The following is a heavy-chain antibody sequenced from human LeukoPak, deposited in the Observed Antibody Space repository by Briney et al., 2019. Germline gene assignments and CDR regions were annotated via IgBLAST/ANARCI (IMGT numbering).Heavy chain of an antibody. CDR3: ARRPAGYYGSGTPQRWFDP. Sequence: SETLSLTCTVSGGSFSGYYWSWIRQPPGKGLEWIGEINHSGSTNYNPSLKSRVTISVDTSKNQFSLKLSSVTAADTAVYYCARRPAGYYGSGTPQRWFDPWGQGTLVTVSS. V-gene: IGHV4-34*01. CDR1: GGSFSGYY. J-gene: IGHJ5*02. D-gene: IGHD3-10*01. CDR2: INHSGST.